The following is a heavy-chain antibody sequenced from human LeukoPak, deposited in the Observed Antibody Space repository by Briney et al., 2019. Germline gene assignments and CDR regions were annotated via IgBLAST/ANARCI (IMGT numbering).Heavy chain of an antibody. J-gene: IGHJ4*02. D-gene: IGHD4-11*01. CDR1: GFIFNHYA. V-gene: IGHV3-33*01. CDR3: VRDAQRGFDYSNSLQY. Sequence: PGGSLGLSGEAPGFIFNHYALHWVRQAPNKGLGGGAVIWSDGTNRYYADSVKGRFSIFRDDSQKRVFLQMNSLRAEDTAVYYCVRDAQRGFDYSNSLQYWGQGALVTVSS. CDR2: IWSDGTNR.